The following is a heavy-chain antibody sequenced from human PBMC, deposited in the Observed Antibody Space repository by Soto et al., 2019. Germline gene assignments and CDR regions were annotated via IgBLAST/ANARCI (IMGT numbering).Heavy chain of an antibody. Sequence: EVQLLESGGGLVQPGGSLRLSCAASGFTFSSYAMSWVRQAPGKGLEWVSAISGSGGSTYYADSVKGRFTISRDNSKXXXXXXXXXXXXXXXXXXXXXXXXXXXXXXXXXXXSAYFQHWGQGTLVTVSS. CDR1: GFTFSSYA. CDR2: ISGSGGST. V-gene: IGHV3-23*01. CDR3: XXXXXXXXXXXXXXXSAYFQH. J-gene: IGHJ1*01.